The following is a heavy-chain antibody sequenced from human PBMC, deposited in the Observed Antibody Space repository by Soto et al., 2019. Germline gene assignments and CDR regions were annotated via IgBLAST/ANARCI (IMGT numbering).Heavy chain of an antibody. J-gene: IGHJ4*02. Sequence: QVQLVQSGAEVKKPGSSVKVSCKASGGTFSSYAISWVRQAPGQGLEWMGGIIPIFGTANYAQKFQGRVTITADESTSTAYMELSSLRSEDTAVYYCARDLRYCSGGSCYGALDYWGQGTLVTVSS. V-gene: IGHV1-69*01. CDR3: ARDLRYCSGGSCYGALDY. D-gene: IGHD2-15*01. CDR1: GGTFSSYA. CDR2: IIPIFGTA.